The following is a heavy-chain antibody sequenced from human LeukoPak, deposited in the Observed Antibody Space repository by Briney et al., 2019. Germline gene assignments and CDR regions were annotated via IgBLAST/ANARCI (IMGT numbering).Heavy chain of an antibody. CDR3: ARGRRYYDILTGYYPLFDY. V-gene: IGHV4-34*01. CDR1: GGSFSGYY. D-gene: IGHD3-9*01. J-gene: IGHJ4*02. Sequence: SETLSLTCAVYGGSFSGYYWSWIRQPPGKGLEWIGEINHSGSTNYNPSLKSRVTISVDTSKNQFSLKLSSVTAADTAVYSCARGRRYYDILTGYYPLFDYWGQGTLVTVSS. CDR2: INHSGST.